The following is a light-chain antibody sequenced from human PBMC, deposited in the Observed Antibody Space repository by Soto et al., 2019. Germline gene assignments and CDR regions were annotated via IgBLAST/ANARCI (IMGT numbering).Light chain of an antibody. CDR2: AAS. Sequence: DIPMTQSPYSLSASVGDRVTITCRASQSISNYLNWYQQKPGKAPKLLICAASSLQSGVPSRFSASESGTDFTLTISSLQPDDFATYYCQQNYIIPWTFGQGTKVAIK. V-gene: IGKV1-39*01. CDR3: QQNYIIPWT. J-gene: IGKJ1*01. CDR1: QSISNY.